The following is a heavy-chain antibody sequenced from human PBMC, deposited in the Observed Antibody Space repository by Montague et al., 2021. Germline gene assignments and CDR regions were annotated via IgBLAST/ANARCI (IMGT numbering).Heavy chain of an antibody. J-gene: IGHJ6*02. CDR2: IYYSGST. D-gene: IGHD4-23*01. Sequence: SETLSLTCTVSGGSISSSSYYWGWIRQPPGKGLEWSGSIYYSGSTYYNLSLKSRLTISVDTSKNQFSLKLSSVTAADTAVYYGVVRASLSYHGVDVWGQGTTVTVSS. V-gene: IGHV4-39*01. CDR3: VVRASLSYHGVDV. CDR1: GGSISSSSYY.